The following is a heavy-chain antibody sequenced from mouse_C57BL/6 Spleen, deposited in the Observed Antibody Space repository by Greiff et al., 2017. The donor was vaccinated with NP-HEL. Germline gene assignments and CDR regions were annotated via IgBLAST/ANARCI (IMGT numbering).Heavy chain of an antibody. CDR1: GFSLTSYG. V-gene: IGHV2-3*01. CDR2: IWGDGST. Sequence: VQLQQSGPGLVAPSQSLSITCTVSGFSLTSYGVSWVRQPPGKGLEWLGVIWGDGSTNYHSALISRLSISKDKSKSKVFIKLNSLQTDDTATYYCAKPGSGTGYAMDYWGQGTSVTVSS. D-gene: IGHD3-1*01. CDR3: AKPGSGTGYAMDY. J-gene: IGHJ4*01.